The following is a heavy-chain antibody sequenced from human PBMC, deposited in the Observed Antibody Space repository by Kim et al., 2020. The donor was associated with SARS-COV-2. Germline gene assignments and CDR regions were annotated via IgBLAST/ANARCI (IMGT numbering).Heavy chain of an antibody. V-gene: IGHV3-23*02. Sequence: GGSLRLSCTASGFTFSSYAMNWVRQAPGNGLGWDSRISGGGDKTYYEDSVKGQLTMSRDHSKNTVYLQMNSLRGEDTAVYYCAKGRAWQTTASQDYLDSWSQGTLLTVSS. D-gene: IGHD3-10*01. CDR3: AKGRAWQTTASQDYLDS. J-gene: IGHJ4*02. CDR2: ISGGGDKT. CDR1: GFTFSSYA.